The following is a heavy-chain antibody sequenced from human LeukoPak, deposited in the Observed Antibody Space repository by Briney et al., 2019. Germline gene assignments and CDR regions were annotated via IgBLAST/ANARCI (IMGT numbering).Heavy chain of an antibody. Sequence: GGSLRLSCAASGFTFSSYSMNWVRQAAGKGLEWVSSISSSSSYIYYADSVKGRFTISRDNAKNSLYLQMNSLRAEDTAVYYCAREASSGWVYWGQGTLGTVSS. CDR1: GFTFSSYS. V-gene: IGHV3-21*01. CDR3: AREASSGWVY. D-gene: IGHD6-19*01. J-gene: IGHJ4*02. CDR2: ISSSSSYI.